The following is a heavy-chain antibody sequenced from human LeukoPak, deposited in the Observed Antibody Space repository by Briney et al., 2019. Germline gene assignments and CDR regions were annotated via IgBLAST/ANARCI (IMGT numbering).Heavy chain of an antibody. CDR1: GGSFSGYF. Sequence: SETLSLTCAVYGGSFSGYFWSWIRQPPGKGLEWIGEINHSGGTNYNPSLESRVTISLDTSKNQFSLKVNSETAADTAVYYCARARDGYYYGLDVWGQGTTVTVSS. CDR3: ARARDGYYYGLDV. D-gene: IGHD5-24*01. V-gene: IGHV4-34*01. CDR2: INHSGGT. J-gene: IGHJ6*02.